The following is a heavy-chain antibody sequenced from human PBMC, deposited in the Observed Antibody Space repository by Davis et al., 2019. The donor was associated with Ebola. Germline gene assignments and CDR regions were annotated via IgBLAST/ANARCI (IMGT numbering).Heavy chain of an antibody. Sequence: GESLKISCAASGFSFSSYTMNWVRQAPGKGLEWVSSISGNSDYIYYADSVKGRFTISRDNAKNSLYLQMNSLRAADTAVYYCAIEVYYYGSGSYYIWGQGTLVTVSS. V-gene: IGHV3-21*01. D-gene: IGHD3-10*01. CDR2: ISGNSDYI. CDR1: GFSFSSYT. CDR3: AIEVYYYGSGSYYI. J-gene: IGHJ4*02.